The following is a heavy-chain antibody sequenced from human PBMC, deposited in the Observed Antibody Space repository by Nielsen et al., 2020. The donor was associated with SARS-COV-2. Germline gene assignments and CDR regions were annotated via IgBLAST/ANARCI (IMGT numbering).Heavy chain of an antibody. CDR1: GFTISSSF. CDR3: ARDNWGRMDV. D-gene: IGHD7-27*01. V-gene: IGHV3-66*01. J-gene: IGHJ6*02. Sequence: GVLKISCGASGFTISSSFMSWVRQAAGKGLDWVSVIYTDGSTSYADSVKGRFTVSRDNSKNTLYLQMNSLRAEDTAMYYCARDNWGRMDVWGQGTTVTVSS. CDR2: IYTDGST.